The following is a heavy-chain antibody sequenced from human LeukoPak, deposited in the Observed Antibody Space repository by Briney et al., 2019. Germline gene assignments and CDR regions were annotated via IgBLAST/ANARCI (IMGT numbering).Heavy chain of an antibody. V-gene: IGHV4-39*01. Sequence: SETLSLTCAVSGGSISSNSYYWGWIRQPPGKGLEWIGSIYYSGSTYYNPSLKSRVTISVDTSKNQFSLKLSSVTAADTAVYYCARGDYYGSGSYYNCGFDYWGQGTLVTVSS. D-gene: IGHD3-10*01. CDR3: ARGDYYGSGSYYNCGFDY. J-gene: IGHJ4*02. CDR2: IYYSGST. CDR1: GGSISSNSYY.